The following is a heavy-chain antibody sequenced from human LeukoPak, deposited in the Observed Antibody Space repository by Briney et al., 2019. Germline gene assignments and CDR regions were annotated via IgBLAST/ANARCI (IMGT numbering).Heavy chain of an antibody. V-gene: IGHV3-33*01. D-gene: IGHD6-13*01. Sequence: PGGSLRLSCAASGFTFSSYGMHWVRQAPGKGREWVAVVWYDGSNKYYADSVKGRLTISRDNSKNTLYLQMNSLRAEATAVYYCARRGRIAAAGTNYYYGMDVWGKGTTVTVSS. CDR3: ARRGRIAAAGTNYYYGMDV. CDR1: GFTFSSYG. CDR2: VWYDGSNK. J-gene: IGHJ6*04.